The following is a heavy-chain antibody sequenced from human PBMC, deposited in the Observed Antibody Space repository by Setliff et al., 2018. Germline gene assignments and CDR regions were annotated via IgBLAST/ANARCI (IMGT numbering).Heavy chain of an antibody. V-gene: IGHV3-23*01. J-gene: IGHJ1*01. CDR3: AKIGRGGTFDQFFQD. D-gene: IGHD1-26*01. CDR1: GFTFNNYV. Sequence: GGSLRLSCATSGFTFNNYVMNWVRQAPGKGLEWVSAISRSGDKTYYADSVKGRFIISRDNSDILYLQMNSLRAEDTAVYYCAKIGRGGTFDQFFQDWGQGTLVTVSS. CDR2: ISRSGDKT.